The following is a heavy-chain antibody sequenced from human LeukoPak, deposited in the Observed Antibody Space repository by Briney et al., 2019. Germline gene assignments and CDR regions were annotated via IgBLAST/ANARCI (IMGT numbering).Heavy chain of an antibody. CDR3: ARDAATVTTRGVGDAFDI. J-gene: IGHJ3*02. D-gene: IGHD4-17*01. CDR1: GFTVSSNY. V-gene: IGHV3-66*01. CDR2: IYSGGST. Sequence: GGSLRLSCAASGFTVSSNYMSWVRQAPGKGLEGVSVIYSGGSTYYADSVKGRFTISRDNSKNTLYLQMNSLRAEDTAVYYCARDAATVTTRGVGDAFDIWGQGTMVTVSS.